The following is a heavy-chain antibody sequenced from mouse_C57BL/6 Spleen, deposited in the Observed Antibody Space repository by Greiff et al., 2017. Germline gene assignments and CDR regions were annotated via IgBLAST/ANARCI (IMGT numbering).Heavy chain of an antibody. J-gene: IGHJ2*01. V-gene: IGHV1-26*01. CDR3: ARYETYYFDY. CDR1: GYTFTDYY. D-gene: IGHD2-3*01. Sequence: EVQLQESGPELVKPGASVKISCKASGYTFTDYYMNWVKQSHGKSLEWIGDINPNNGGTSYNQKFKGKATLTVDKSSSTAYMELRSLTSEDSAVYYCARYETYYFDYWGQGTTLTVSS. CDR2: INPNNGGT.